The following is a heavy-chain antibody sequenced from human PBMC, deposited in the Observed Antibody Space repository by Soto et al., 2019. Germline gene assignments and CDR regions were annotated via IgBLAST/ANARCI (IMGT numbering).Heavy chain of an antibody. CDR1: GFSFSSYA. V-gene: IGHV3-23*01. Sequence: EVQLLESGGGLVQPGGSLRLSCAASGFSFSSYAMVWVRQAPGKGLEWVSVISARGGSLYFAGSVKGRFTISRDNSKTVLSLEMNSLRAEDTATYFCAKGSIEYRASVDNWGQGTLVVVSS. CDR2: ISARGGSL. D-gene: IGHD5-12*01. J-gene: IGHJ4*02. CDR3: AKGSIEYRASVDN.